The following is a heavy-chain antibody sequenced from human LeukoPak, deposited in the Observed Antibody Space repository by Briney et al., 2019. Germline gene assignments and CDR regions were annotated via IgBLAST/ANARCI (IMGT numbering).Heavy chain of an antibody. CDR3: ARVLGLPSPGIAVADLDY. V-gene: IGHV4-34*01. Sequence: PSETLYLSCAVYGGTFSGYYRSWIRQPPGKGLEWIGEINHSGSTNYNPSLKSRSTISVDTSKNQFSLKLSSVTAAETAVYYCARVLGLPSPGIAVADLDYWGQGTLVTVSS. CDR1: GGTFSGYY. D-gene: IGHD6-19*01. J-gene: IGHJ4*02. CDR2: INHSGST.